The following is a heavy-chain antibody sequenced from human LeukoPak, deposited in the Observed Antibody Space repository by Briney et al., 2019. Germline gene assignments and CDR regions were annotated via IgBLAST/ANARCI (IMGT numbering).Heavy chain of an antibody. Sequence: GSLRLSCAASGFTFSSNYMSWVRQAPGKGLEWVSVIYSGGYTYYADSVKGRFTISRDSSKNTLYLQMNSLRAEDTAVYYCAKTGNPATGDYWGQGTLVTVSS. D-gene: IGHD1-1*01. CDR1: GFTFSSNY. V-gene: IGHV3-53*01. CDR2: IYSGGYT. CDR3: AKTGNPATGDY. J-gene: IGHJ4*02.